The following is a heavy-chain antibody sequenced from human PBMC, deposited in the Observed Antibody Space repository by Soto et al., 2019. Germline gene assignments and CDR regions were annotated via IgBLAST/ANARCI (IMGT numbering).Heavy chain of an antibody. CDR3: GREGPAPYYYYGMDV. J-gene: IGHJ6*02. V-gene: IGHV1-18*01. CDR2: ISGYNGNT. CDR1: GYSFTTYG. Sequence: QVQLVQSRGEVKKPGASVKVSCKTSGYSFTTYGISWVRQAPGQGLEWMGWISGYNGNTNYAQKLQGRVTMPPDTSTSTAYMELRSRRSDDTAVYYCGREGPAPYYYYGMDVWGQGSTVTVSS.